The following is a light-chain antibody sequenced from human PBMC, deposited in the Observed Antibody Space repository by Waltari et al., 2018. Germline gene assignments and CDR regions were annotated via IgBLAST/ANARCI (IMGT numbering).Light chain of an antibody. CDR2: QDS. CDR3: QAWDSSTVV. Sequence: SYELTRPPSVSVSPGQTASITCSGDKLGDTYACWYQQKPGQSPVLVIYQDSKRPSGIPERFSGSNSGNTATLTISGTQAMDEADYYCQAWDSSTVVFGGGTKLTVL. J-gene: IGLJ2*01. V-gene: IGLV3-1*01. CDR1: KLGDTY.